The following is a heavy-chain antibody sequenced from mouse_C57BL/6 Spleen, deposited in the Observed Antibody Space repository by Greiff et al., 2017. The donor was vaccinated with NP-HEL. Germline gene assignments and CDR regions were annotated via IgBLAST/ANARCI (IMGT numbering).Heavy chain of an antibody. D-gene: IGHD1-1*01. CDR1: GYTFTSYW. CDR2: INPSNGGT. J-gene: IGHJ1*03. CDR3: AFITTVVATDWYFDV. V-gene: IGHV1-53*01. Sequence: QVQLQQPGTELVKPGASVKLSCKASGYTFTSYWMHWVKQRPGQGLEWIGNINPSNGGTNYNEQFKSKATLTVDKSSSTAYMQLSSLTSEDSAVYYCAFITTVVATDWYFDVWGTGTTVTVSS.